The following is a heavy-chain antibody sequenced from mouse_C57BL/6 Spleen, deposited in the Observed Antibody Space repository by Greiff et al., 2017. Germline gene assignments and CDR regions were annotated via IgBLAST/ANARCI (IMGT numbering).Heavy chain of an antibody. J-gene: IGHJ3*01. Sequence: QVQLKQSGAELVKPGASVKISCKASGYAFSSYWMNWVKQRPGKGLEWIGQIYPCDGDTNYNGTFKGKATLTAAKSSSTAYIQLSSLTSEDSAVYFCASSRYYDCFAYWGKGTLVTVSA. CDR2: IYPCDGDT. CDR3: ASSRYYDCFAY. CDR1: GYAFSSYW. V-gene: IGHV1-80*01. D-gene: IGHD2-4*01.